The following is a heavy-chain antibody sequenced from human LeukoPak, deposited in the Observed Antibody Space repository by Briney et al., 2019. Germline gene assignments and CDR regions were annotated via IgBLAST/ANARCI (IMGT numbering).Heavy chain of an antibody. D-gene: IGHD3-10*01. CDR2: INPNSGGT. V-gene: IGHV1-2*04. CDR3: AREERFGEFGFDY. Sequence: ASVKVSCKASGYTFTGYYMHWVRQAPGQGLEWMGWINPNSGGTNYAQKFQGWVPMTRDTSISTAYMELSRLRSDDTAVYYCAREERFGEFGFDYWGQGTLVTVSS. CDR1: GYTFTGYY. J-gene: IGHJ4*02.